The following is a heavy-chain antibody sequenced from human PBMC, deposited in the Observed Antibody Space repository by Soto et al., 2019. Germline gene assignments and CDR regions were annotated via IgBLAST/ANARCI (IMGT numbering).Heavy chain of an antibody. CDR1: GYTFTSYG. CDR2: ISAYNGKT. V-gene: IGHV1-18*01. CDR3: ARGGLDCSGGSCPLLNWFDP. D-gene: IGHD2-15*01. J-gene: IGHJ5*02. Sequence: QVQLVQSGAEVKKPGASVKVSCKASGYTFTSYGISWVRQAPGQGLEWMGWISAYNGKTNYAQKLQGRVTMTTDTSTSTVYMELRTLRSDDTAVYYCARGGLDCSGGSCPLLNWFDPWGQGTVVTVSS.